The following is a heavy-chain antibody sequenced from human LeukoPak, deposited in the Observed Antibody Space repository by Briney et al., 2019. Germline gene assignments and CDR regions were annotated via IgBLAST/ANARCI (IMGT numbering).Heavy chain of an antibody. Sequence: GASVKVSCKASGYTFTGYYMHWVRQAPGQGLEWMGIINPSGGSTSYAQKFQGRVTMTRDTSTSTVYMELSSLRSEDTAVYYCAVLGEREPFDYWGQGTLVTVSS. CDR3: AVLGEREPFDY. V-gene: IGHV1-46*01. D-gene: IGHD3-16*01. J-gene: IGHJ4*02. CDR1: GYTFTGYY. CDR2: INPSGGST.